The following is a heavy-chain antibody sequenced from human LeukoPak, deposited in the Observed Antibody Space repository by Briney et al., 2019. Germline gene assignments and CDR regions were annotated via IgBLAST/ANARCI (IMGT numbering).Heavy chain of an antibody. CDR3: ARPTYSSSPTLGY. Sequence: PGGSLRLSCAASGFTVSSNYMSWVRQAPGKGLEWVSIIYSGGTTYYADSVKGRFTIYRDNSKNTLYLQMNNLRAEDTAVYYCARPTYSSSPTLGYWGQGTLVTVSS. V-gene: IGHV3-66*01. J-gene: IGHJ4*02. D-gene: IGHD6-13*01. CDR2: IYSGGTT. CDR1: GFTVSSNY.